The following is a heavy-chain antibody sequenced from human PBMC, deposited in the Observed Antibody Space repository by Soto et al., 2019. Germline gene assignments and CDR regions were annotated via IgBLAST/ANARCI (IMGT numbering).Heavy chain of an antibody. V-gene: IGHV3-30*18. CDR2: ISYDGSNK. D-gene: IGHD2-2*01. CDR3: AKDSRLYCSSTSCPPSDY. CDR1: GFTFSSYG. J-gene: IGHJ4*02. Sequence: PGGSLRLSCAASGFTFSSYGMHWVRQAPGKGLEWVAVISYDGSNKYYADSVKGRFTISRDNSKNTLYLQMNSLRAEDTAVYYCAKDSRLYCSSTSCPPSDYWGQGTLVTVSS.